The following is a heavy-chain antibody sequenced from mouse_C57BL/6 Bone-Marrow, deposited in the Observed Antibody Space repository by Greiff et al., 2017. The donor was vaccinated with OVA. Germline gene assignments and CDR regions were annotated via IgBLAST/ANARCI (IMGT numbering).Heavy chain of an antibody. CDR1: GFTFSSYT. D-gene: IGHD2-4*01. J-gene: IGHJ3*01. V-gene: IGHV5-9*01. Sequence: EVKLVESGGGLVKPGGSLKLSCAASGFTFSSYTMSWVRQTPEKRLEWVATISGGGGNTYYPDSVQGRFTISRDNAKNTLYLQMSRLRSEDTALYYCAREGNYDYDGARFAYWGQGTLVTVSA. CDR3: AREGNYDYDGARFAY. CDR2: ISGGGGNT.